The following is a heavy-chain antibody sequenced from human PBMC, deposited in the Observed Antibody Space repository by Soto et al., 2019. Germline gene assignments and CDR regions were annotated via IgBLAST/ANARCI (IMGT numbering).Heavy chain of an antibody. CDR1: GDAIYIGGYY. CDR2: IYHTGKT. Sequence: NPSETLSLTCTVSGDAIYIGGYYWTWIRQHPGKGLEWIGYIYHTGKTYYNPSLESRVTMSVDTSKNQFSLKLASVTAADTAVYYCARDGSGTANWIDPWGQGTLVTVSS. D-gene: IGHD2-15*01. CDR3: ARDGSGTANWIDP. V-gene: IGHV4-31*03. J-gene: IGHJ5*02.